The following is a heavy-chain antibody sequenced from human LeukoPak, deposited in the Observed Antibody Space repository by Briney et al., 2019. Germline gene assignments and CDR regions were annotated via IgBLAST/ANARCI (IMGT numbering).Heavy chain of an antibody. D-gene: IGHD5-12*01. CDR1: GGIFINYA. CDR2: ISAYNGNT. Sequence: ASVKVSCKASGGIFINYAFSWIRQAPGQGLEWMGWISAYNGNTNYAQKLQGRVTMTTDTSTSTAYMELRSLRSDDTAVSYCASSVEYSGYDFFGSDAFDIWGQGTMVTVSS. V-gene: IGHV1-18*01. CDR3: ASSVEYSGYDFFGSDAFDI. J-gene: IGHJ3*02.